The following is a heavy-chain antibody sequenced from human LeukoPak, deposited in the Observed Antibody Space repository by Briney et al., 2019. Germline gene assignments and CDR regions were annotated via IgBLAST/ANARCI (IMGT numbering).Heavy chain of an antibody. CDR3: ARDVAARPGLDY. CDR1: GGSISSGDYY. J-gene: IGHJ4*02. CDR2: IYYSGST. Sequence: SETLSLTCTVSGGSISSGDYYWSWIRQPPGKGLEWIGYIYYSGSTYYNPSLKSRVTISVDTSKNQFSLKLSSVTAADTAVYYCARDVAARPGLDYWGQGTLVTVSS. V-gene: IGHV4-30-4*08. D-gene: IGHD6-6*01.